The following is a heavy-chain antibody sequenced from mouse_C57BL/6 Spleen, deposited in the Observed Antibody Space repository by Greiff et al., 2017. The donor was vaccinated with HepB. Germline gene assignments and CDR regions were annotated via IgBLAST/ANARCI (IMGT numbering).Heavy chain of an antibody. CDR2: IHPSDSDT. J-gene: IGHJ3*01. V-gene: IGHV1-74*01. Sequence: VQLQQPGAELVKPGASVKVSCKASGYTFTSYWMHWVKQSPGQGLEWIGTIHPSDSDTNYNQKFKGKATLTVDKSSSTAYMQLSSLTSEDSAVYYCAIRSSGYGFAYWGQGTLVTVSA. CDR3: AIRSSGYGFAY. CDR1: GYTFTSYW. D-gene: IGHD3-2*02.